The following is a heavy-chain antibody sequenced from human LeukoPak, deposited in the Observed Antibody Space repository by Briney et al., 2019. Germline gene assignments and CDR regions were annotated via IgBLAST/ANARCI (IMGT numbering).Heavy chain of an antibody. CDR3: ARKGTGKFDG. CDR1: GDSIRRYY. V-gene: IGHV4-59*08. Sequence: PSESLSLTCTVPGDSIRRYYWSWIRQPPGKGLEWIGYISYSGSTNYNPSLKSRVNISIDTSKSQFSLRLTSVTDTDTAMYYCARKGTGKFDGWGQGALVTVSS. CDR2: ISYSGST. J-gene: IGHJ4*02. D-gene: IGHD7-27*01.